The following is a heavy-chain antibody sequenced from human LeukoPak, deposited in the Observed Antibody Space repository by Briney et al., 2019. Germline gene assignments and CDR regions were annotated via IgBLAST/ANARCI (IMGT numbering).Heavy chain of an antibody. V-gene: IGHV3-21*01. D-gene: IGHD3-22*01. CDR3: ARDRSSSGYYESNWFDP. CDR1: GFTFSTYS. CDR2: ISSSSSYI. Sequence: GGSLRLSCAASGFTFSTYSMNWVRQAPGKGLEWVSSISSSSSYIYYADSVKGRFTISRDNAKNSLYLQMNSLRAEDTAVYYCARDRSSSGYYESNWFDPWGQGTLVTVSS. J-gene: IGHJ5*02.